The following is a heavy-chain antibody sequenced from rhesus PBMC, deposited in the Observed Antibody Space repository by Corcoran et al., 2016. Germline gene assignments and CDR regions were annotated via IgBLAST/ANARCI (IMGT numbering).Heavy chain of an antibody. J-gene: IGHJ4*01. Sequence: QVQLQESGPGVVKPSETLSLTCAVSGYSISSGYDWSWIRQPPGQGLVWIGYIYGSSGSTNYHPDLKNRFTISKDTAKNQFCLKLSSVTAADTAVYYCARGGDTAAACDYWGQGVLVTVSS. D-gene: IGHD5-42*01. V-gene: IGHV4-76*01. CDR1: GYSISSGYD. CDR3: ARGGDTAAACDY. CDR2: IYGSSGST.